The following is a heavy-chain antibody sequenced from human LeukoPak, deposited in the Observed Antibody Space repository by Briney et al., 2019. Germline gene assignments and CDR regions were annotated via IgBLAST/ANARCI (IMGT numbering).Heavy chain of an antibody. CDR3: ARATGRGYSGYEPYYYYYGMDV. V-gene: IGHV1-69*04. J-gene: IGHJ6*02. Sequence: SVKVSCKASGGTFSSYAISWARQAPGQGLEWMGRIIPILGIANYAQKFQGRVTITADKSTSTAYMELSSLRSEDTAVYYCARATGRGYSGYEPYYYYYGMDVWGQGTTVTVSS. D-gene: IGHD5-12*01. CDR1: GGTFSSYA. CDR2: IIPILGIA.